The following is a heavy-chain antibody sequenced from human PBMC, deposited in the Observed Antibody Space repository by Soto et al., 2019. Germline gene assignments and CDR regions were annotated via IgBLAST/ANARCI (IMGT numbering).Heavy chain of an antibody. CDR2: ISHDGSNE. CDR3: VVAMLGFTRNCDL. V-gene: IGHV3-30-3*01. D-gene: IGHD2-15*01. Sequence: QVQLVESGGGVVQPGRSLRLSCAASGFIFRTYAMHWVRQATGKGLEWVSVISHDGSNEYYADSVKGRFTISRDNSKNTLYVQMNSLRPEDTAVYYCVVAMLGFTRNCDLWGRGTLVTVSS. CDR1: GFIFRTYA. J-gene: IGHJ2*01.